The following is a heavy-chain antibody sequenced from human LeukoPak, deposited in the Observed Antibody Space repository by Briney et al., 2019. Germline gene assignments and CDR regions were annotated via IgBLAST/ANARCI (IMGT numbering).Heavy chain of an antibody. CDR3: ATAPNNYDSSGYDY. Sequence: GGSLRLSCAASGFTFSSYSMNWVRQAPGKWLEWVSDISSSSSTIYYADSVKGRFTISRDNAKNSLYLQMNSLRAEDTAVYYCATAPNNYDSSGYDYWGQGTLVTVSS. V-gene: IGHV3-48*01. CDR2: ISSSSSTI. J-gene: IGHJ4*02. CDR1: GFTFSSYS. D-gene: IGHD3-22*01.